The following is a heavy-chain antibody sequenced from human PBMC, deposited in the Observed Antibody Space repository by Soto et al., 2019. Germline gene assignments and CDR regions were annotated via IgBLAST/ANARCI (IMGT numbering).Heavy chain of an antibody. Sequence: QVQLVQSGAEVKKPGSSVKVSCKASGGTFSSYAISWVRQAPGQGLEWMGGIIPIFGTANYAQKFQCRVTIRADESTSTAYMGMSSLRSEDTAVYYCARDGGVYDYSPFDYWGQGPRVTVSS. V-gene: IGHV1-69*12. CDR1: GGTFSSYA. J-gene: IGHJ4*02. CDR2: IIPIFGTA. CDR3: ARDGGVYDYSPFDY. D-gene: IGHD4-4*01.